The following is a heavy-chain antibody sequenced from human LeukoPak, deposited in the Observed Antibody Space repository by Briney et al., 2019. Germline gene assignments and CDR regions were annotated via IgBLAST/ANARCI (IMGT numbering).Heavy chain of an antibody. CDR1: GFTFSSYS. D-gene: IGHD2-15*01. CDR2: ISISGDII. J-gene: IGHJ6*02. Sequence: GGSLRLSCAASGFTFSSYSMNWVRQAPGGGLEWVSYISISGDIIYYADSVKGRFTMSRDNAKNSLYLQMNSLRAEDTAVYYCARGVTTDCSGGSCYDVWGQGTTVTVSS. V-gene: IGHV3-48*01. CDR3: ARGVTTDCSGGSCYDV.